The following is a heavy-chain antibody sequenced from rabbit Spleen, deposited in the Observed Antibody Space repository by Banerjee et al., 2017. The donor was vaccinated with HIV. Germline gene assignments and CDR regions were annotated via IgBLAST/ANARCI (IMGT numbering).Heavy chain of an antibody. CDR3: ARNPVFSYSNL. Sequence: QSLEESGGDLVKPGASLTLTCTASGFDFSSNGMCWVRQAPGKGLEWIGYIDPVFGSTSYASWAKGRFTISKTSSTTVTLQMTSLTAADTATYFCARNPVFSYSNLWGPGTLVTVS. J-gene: IGHJ4*01. CDR2: IDPVFGST. V-gene: IGHV1S40*01. CDR1: GFDFSSNG. D-gene: IGHD7-1*01.